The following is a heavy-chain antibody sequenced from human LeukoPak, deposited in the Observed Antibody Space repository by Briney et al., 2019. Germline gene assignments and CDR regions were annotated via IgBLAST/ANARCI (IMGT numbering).Heavy chain of an antibody. CDR2: IYYSGST. CDR1: GFTFSNYE. V-gene: IGHV4-39*07. CDR3: ARVGYSSSTYIDY. Sequence: PGGSLRLSCAASGFTFSNYEMHWVRQPPGKGLEWIGSIYYSGSTYYNPSLKSRVTISVDTSKNQFSLKLSSVTAADTAVYYCARVGYSSSTYIDYWGQGTLVTVSS. D-gene: IGHD6-6*01. J-gene: IGHJ4*02.